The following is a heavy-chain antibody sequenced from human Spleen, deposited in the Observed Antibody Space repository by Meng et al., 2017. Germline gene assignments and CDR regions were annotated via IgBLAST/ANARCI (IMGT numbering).Heavy chain of an antibody. CDR1: GYTFTGYY. V-gene: IGHV1-2*06. D-gene: IGHD3-10*01. Sequence: ASVKVSCKASGYTFTGYYMHWVRQAPGQGLEWMGRINPNSGGTNYAQKFQGRVTMTRDTSISTAYMELSRLRSDDTAVYYCARNYYGSGSPQGYWGQGTLVTVS. CDR2: INPNSGGT. J-gene: IGHJ4*02. CDR3: ARNYYGSGSPQGY.